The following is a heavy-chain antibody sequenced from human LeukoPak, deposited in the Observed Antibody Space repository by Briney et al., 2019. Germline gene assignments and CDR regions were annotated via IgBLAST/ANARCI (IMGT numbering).Heavy chain of an antibody. CDR2: ISGNSGSI. CDR1: GSTVGGYP. V-gene: IGHV3-48*03. CDR3: ARVVDMMTGADY. Sequence: GGSLRLSCAASGSTVGGYPMNWPRQPPGKGLESLAYISGNSGSIHYADSVKGRFTVSRDNAKNSLYLQMNSLKAEDTAVYYCARVVDMMTGADYWGQGTLVTVSS. J-gene: IGHJ4*02. D-gene: IGHD3-9*01.